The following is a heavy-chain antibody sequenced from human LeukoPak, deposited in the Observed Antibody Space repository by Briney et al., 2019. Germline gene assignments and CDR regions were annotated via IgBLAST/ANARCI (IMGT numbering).Heavy chain of an antibody. Sequence: ASVKVSCKASGYTFTSYAMHWVRQAPGQRLEWMGWINAGNGNTKYSQKFQGRVTITRDTSASTVYMELSSLRSEDTTVYYCARVGHSRGWPREGIDYWGQGTLVTVSS. CDR2: INAGNGNT. J-gene: IGHJ4*02. CDR3: ARVGHSRGWPREGIDY. V-gene: IGHV1-3*01. D-gene: IGHD6-19*01. CDR1: GYTFTSYA.